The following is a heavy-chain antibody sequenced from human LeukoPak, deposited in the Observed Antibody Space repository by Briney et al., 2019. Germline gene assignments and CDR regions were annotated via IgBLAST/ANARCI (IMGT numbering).Heavy chain of an antibody. Sequence: ASVKVSCKASGGTFSSYAISWVRQAPGQGLEWMGGIIPIFGTANYAQKFQGRVTITTDESTSTAYMEPSSLRSEDTAVYYCAREAAGYYFDYWGQGTLVTVSS. CDR3: AREAAGYYFDY. J-gene: IGHJ4*02. D-gene: IGHD6-13*01. CDR2: IIPIFGTA. V-gene: IGHV1-69*05. CDR1: GGTFSSYA.